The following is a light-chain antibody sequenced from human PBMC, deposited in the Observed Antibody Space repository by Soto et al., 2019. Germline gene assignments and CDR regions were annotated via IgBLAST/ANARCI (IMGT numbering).Light chain of an antibody. V-gene: IGLV1-47*01. CDR2: TNN. CDR1: NSNIGANF. CDR3: ASWDDGLSSWV. J-gene: IGLJ3*02. Sequence: QSVLAQPPSASGTPGQRVAISCPGSNSNIGANFVYWYQQFPGSAPKLLIYTNNQRPSGVPDRFSGSKSGTSASLAISGLRSEDEADYYCASWDDGLSSWVFGGGTKLTVL.